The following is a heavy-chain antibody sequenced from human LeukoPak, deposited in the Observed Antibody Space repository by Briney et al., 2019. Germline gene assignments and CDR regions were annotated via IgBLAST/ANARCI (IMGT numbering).Heavy chain of an antibody. CDR3: AGSIGCCTNGVCYYYYGMDV. J-gene: IGHJ6*02. Sequence: PSQTLSLTCTVSGGSISSGSYYWSWIRQPAGKGLEWIGRIYTSGSTNYNPSLKSRVTISVDTSKNQFSLKLSSVTAADTAVYYCAGSIGCCTNGVCYYYYGMDVWGQGTTVTVSS. D-gene: IGHD2-8*01. CDR2: IYTSGST. V-gene: IGHV4-61*02. CDR1: GGSISSGSYY.